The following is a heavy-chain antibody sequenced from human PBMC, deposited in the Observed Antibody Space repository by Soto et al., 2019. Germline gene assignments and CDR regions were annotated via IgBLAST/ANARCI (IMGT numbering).Heavy chain of an antibody. CDR3: ARHLTLSIAAEVFYFDY. Sequence: PSETLSLTCTVSGGSISSSSYYWGWIRQPPGKGLEWIGSIYYSGSTYYNPSLKSRVTISVDTSKNQFSLKLSSVTAADTAVYYCARHLTLSIAAEVFYFDYWGQGTLVTVSS. J-gene: IGHJ4*02. V-gene: IGHV4-39*01. D-gene: IGHD6-13*01. CDR2: IYYSGST. CDR1: GGSISSSSYY.